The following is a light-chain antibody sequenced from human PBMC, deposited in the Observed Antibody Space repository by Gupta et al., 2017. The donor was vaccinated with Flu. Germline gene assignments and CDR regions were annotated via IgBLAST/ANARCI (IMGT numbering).Light chain of an antibody. CDR1: QSITNF. CDR2: AAS. Sequence: DILLTQSPFSLSASVGDRVTITCRASQSITNFLNWYQQKPGKAPILLMYAASSLQSGVPSRFRGSGFGTDFTLIITSLQPEDFATYYCQQSHSTPLTFGGGTKVEI. CDR3: QQSHSTPLT. J-gene: IGKJ4*01. V-gene: IGKV1-39*01.